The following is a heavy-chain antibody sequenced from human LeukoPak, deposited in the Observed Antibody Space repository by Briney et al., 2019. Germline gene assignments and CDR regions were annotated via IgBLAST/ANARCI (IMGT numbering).Heavy chain of an antibody. V-gene: IGHV1-46*01. Sequence: ASVKVSCKASGYTFTSYYMHWVRQPPGQGLEWMGIINPSGGSTSYAQKFQGRVTMTRDTSTSTVYTELSSLRSEDTAVYYCARADPSGWYYYWGQGTLVTVSS. CDR3: ARADPSGWYYY. D-gene: IGHD6-19*01. J-gene: IGHJ4*02. CDR2: INPSGGST. CDR1: GYTFTSYY.